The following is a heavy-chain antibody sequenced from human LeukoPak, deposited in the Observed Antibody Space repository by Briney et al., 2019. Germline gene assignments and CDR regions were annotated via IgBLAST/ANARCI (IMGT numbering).Heavy chain of an antibody. V-gene: IGHV3-7*03. Sequence: GGSLRLSCAASGFTFGDTWMNWVRQVPGQGLEWVANIKQDGSEKFYVASVKGRFTISRDNSKNTLYLQMNSLRAEDTALYYCVKASSSSPQYNWFDAWGQGTLVTVSS. CDR2: IKQDGSEK. CDR1: GFTFGDTW. J-gene: IGHJ5*02. CDR3: VKASSSSPQYNWFDA. D-gene: IGHD6-6*01.